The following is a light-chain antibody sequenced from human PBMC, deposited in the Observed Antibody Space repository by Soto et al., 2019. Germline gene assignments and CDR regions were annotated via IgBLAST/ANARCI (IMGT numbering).Light chain of an antibody. J-gene: IGKJ2*01. CDR3: QQYANSPFT. CDR2: GAA. Sequence: EIVLTQSPGTLPLSPGERANLSCRASQSVSSNYLVWYEQKPGQAPRPLIYGAASRTTVIPDRFSCSGSGTDFTLTISRLEPEDVAVYYCQQYANSPFTFGQGTKLEIK. CDR1: QSVSSNY. V-gene: IGKV3-20*01.